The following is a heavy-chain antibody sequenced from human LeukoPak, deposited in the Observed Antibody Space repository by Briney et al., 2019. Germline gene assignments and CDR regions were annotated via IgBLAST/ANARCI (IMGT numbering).Heavy chain of an antibody. CDR1: EYTFTGYY. V-gene: IGHV1-2*02. CDR3: AREGGHGYITPRPNGYYYYGMDV. Sequence: ASVKVSCKASEYTFTGYYMHWVRQAPGQGLEWMGCFNPNSGDSNYAQKFQGRVTMTRDTSISTAYMELSSLRSDDTAVYYCAREGGHGYITPRPNGYYYYGMDVWGQGTTVTVPS. D-gene: IGHD6-13*01. J-gene: IGHJ6*02. CDR2: FNPNSGDS.